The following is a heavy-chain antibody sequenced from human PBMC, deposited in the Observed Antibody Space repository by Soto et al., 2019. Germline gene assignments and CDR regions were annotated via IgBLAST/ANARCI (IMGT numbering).Heavy chain of an antibody. CDR1: GYTFTRNG. J-gene: IGHJ6*02. CDR3: VKDRDSNTWPSRDV. V-gene: IGHV1-18*01. Sequence: QVHLVQSGAEVKKPGASVNVSCKTSGYTFTRNGISWVRQAPGQGLEWMGWISPNSGNIKYAQKLQGRVIMTTDTSTSTAYMELRSLRSDDTAVYYCVKDRDSNTWPSRDVWGPGTTVTVPS. CDR2: ISPNSGNI. D-gene: IGHD3-22*01.